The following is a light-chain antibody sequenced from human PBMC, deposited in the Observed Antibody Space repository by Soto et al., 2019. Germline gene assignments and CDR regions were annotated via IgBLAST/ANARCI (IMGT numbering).Light chain of an antibody. Sequence: QPVLTQSSSASASLGSSVKLTCILSSGHSTYIIAWHQQQPGKAPRFLMTLDRSGSYNRGSGVPDRFSCSSSGADRYLTISNLQYEDEGDYYCEIWYSNTHKVFGGGTKLTVL. V-gene: IGLV4-60*02. J-gene: IGLJ3*02. CDR2: LDRSGSY. CDR3: EIWYSNTHKV. CDR1: SGHSTYI.